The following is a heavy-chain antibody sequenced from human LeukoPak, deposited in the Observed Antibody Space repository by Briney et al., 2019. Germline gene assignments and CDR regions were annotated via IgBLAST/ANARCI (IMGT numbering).Heavy chain of an antibody. CDR3: ARDRYCSGGSCYFPPYYFDY. CDR1: GYIFTGYY. CDR2: INPNGGAT. D-gene: IGHD2-15*01. Sequence: APVKVSCKASGYIFTGYYLFWVRQAPGQGLEWMGWINPNGGATRYAQKFQGRVTMTRDTSISTAYMELSRLRSDDTAVYYCARDRYCSGGSCYFPPYYFDYWGQGTLVTVSS. J-gene: IGHJ4*02. V-gene: IGHV1-2*02.